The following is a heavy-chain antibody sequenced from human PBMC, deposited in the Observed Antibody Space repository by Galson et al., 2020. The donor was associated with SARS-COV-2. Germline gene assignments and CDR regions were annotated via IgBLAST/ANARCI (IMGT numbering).Heavy chain of an antibody. CDR2: MFYSGSR. D-gene: IGHD3-3*01. J-gene: IGHJ4*02. CDR3: ARGGYDYFDY. Sequence: SETLSLSCTVSGGSIRSGYFSWSWIRQTPGKGLEWLGYMFYSGSRYYNPSLKSRVTISLDTSENQFSLRLSSVTAADTAVYYCARGGYDYFDYWGQGTLVTVSS. V-gene: IGHV4-30-4*01. CDR1: GGSIRSGYFS.